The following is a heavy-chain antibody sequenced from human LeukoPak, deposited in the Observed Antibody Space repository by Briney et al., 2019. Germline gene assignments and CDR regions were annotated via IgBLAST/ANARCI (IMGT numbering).Heavy chain of an antibody. J-gene: IGHJ4*02. CDR2: IYYSGST. D-gene: IGHD6-6*01. CDR3: ARFSFSSSDFDY. CDR1: GGSLSSYY. V-gene: IGHV4-59*01. Sequence: SETLSLTCTVSGGSLSSYYWSWIRQPPGEGLEWIGYIYYSGSTNYNPSLKSRVTISLDTSKNQFSLKLSSVTAADTAVYYCARFSFSSSDFDYWGQGTLVAVSS.